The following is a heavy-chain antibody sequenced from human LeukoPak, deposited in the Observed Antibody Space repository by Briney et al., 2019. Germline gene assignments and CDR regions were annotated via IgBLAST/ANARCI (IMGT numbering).Heavy chain of an antibody. J-gene: IGHJ4*02. CDR2: IADDGSNK. V-gene: IGHV3-30*04. D-gene: IGHD3-16*02. CDR3: ARESDNYDYVWGSYRYTGGFDY. Sequence: GGSLRLSCAASGFTFSSYAMHWVRQAPGKGLDWVAVIADDGSNKYYAGSVKGRFTISRDNSNNTLFLQMNSLRAEDTAVYYCARESDNYDYVWGSYRYTGGFDYWGQGTLVTVSS. CDR1: GFTFSSYA.